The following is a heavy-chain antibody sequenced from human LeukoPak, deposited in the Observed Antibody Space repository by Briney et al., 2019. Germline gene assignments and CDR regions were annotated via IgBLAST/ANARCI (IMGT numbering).Heavy chain of an antibody. V-gene: IGHV3-7*01. CDR2: IKQDGSEK. D-gene: IGHD3-10*01. J-gene: IGHJ4*02. CDR3: GGGLVRGPKDY. Sequence: GGPLRLSFAASGFTVGSNFMGWVRKAPGKGLEWVANIKQDGSEKFYVDSVKGRFTISRHNAKNSLYLQMNSLRAEDTAVYYCGGGLVRGPKDYWGQGTLVTVSS. CDR1: GFTVGSNF.